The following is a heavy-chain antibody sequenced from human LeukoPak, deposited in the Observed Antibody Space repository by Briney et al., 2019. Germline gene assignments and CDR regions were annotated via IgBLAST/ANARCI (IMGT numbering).Heavy chain of an antibody. J-gene: IGHJ4*02. CDR2: ISYDGSNK. D-gene: IGHD1-26*01. CDR1: GFTFSSYA. V-gene: IGHV3-30-3*01. CDR3: ARGSSPYFNPAPFDY. Sequence: PGGSLRLSCAASGFTFSSYAMHWVRQAPGKGLEWVAVISYDGSNKYYADSVKGRFTISRGNSKNTLYLQMNSLRAEDTAVYYCARGSSPYFNPAPFDYWGQGTLVTVSS.